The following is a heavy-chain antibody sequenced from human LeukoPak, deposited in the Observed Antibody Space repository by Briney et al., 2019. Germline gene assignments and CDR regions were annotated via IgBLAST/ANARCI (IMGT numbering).Heavy chain of an antibody. CDR1: GGPFSGFY. Sequence: SETLSLTCTVSGGPFSGFYWSWIRQPPGKGLGWIGYIYCSGRTNYNPSLKSRVTISVDTSKIQFSLKLSSVTAADTAVNYCARPHSNGWYGPFDYRGEGTLVTVSS. V-gene: IGHV4-59*08. CDR3: ARPHSNGWYGPFDY. J-gene: IGHJ4*02. D-gene: IGHD6-19*01. CDR2: IYCSGRT.